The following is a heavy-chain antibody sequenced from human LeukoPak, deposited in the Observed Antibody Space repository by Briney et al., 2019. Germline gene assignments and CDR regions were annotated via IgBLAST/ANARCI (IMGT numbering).Heavy chain of an antibody. CDR2: IIPIFGTA. J-gene: IGHJ4*02. Sequence: SVKVSCKASGGTFSSYAISWVRQAPGPGLEWMGGIIPIFGTANYAQKFQGRVTITADESTSTAYMELSSLRSEDTAVYYCARSISYYDFWSGYEAWGQGTLVTVSS. CDR1: GGTFSSYA. CDR3: ARSISYYDFWSGYEA. D-gene: IGHD3-3*01. V-gene: IGHV1-69*13.